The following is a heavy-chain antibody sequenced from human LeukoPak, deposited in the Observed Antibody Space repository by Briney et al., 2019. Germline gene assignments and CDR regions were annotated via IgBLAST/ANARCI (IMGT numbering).Heavy chain of an antibody. CDR3: ARDKPGFDP. V-gene: IGHV4-38-2*02. CDR1: GYSISSGYY. J-gene: IGHJ5*02. Sequence: SETLSLTCTVSGYSISSGYYWVWIRQPPGKGLEWIGSIYHGGSTYYNPSLKSRVTISVDTSKNQFSLKLSSVTAADTAVYYCARDKPGFDPWGQGTLVTVSS. CDR2: IYHGGST.